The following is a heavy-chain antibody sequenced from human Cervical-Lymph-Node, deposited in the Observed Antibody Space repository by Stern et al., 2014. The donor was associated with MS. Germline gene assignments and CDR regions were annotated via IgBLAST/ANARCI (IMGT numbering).Heavy chain of an antibody. CDR1: GYPFTGYY. CDR3: ARAMDSSGSDY. J-gene: IGHJ4*02. D-gene: IGHD6-19*01. V-gene: IGHV1-2*04. Sequence: QVQLVKSGAEVKKPGASVKGSCKASGYPFTGYYLHGVRQAPGQGLEWMGWINPNSGGTNYAQKFQGWVTMTRDTSISTAYMELSRLRSDDTAVYYCARAMDSSGSDYWGQGTLVTVSS. CDR2: INPNSGGT.